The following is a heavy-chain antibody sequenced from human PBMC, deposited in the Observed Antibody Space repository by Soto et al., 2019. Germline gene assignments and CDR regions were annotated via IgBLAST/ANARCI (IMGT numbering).Heavy chain of an antibody. CDR1: GFTFSSYG. Sequence: GGSLRLSCAASGFTFSSYGMHWVRQAPGKGLEWVAVIWYDGSNKYYADSVKGRFTISRDNSKNTLYLQMNSLRAEDTAVYYCAREDRYDYIWGSYRHPHFDYWGQGTLVTVSS. CDR2: IWYDGSNK. CDR3: AREDRYDYIWGSYRHPHFDY. D-gene: IGHD3-16*02. J-gene: IGHJ4*02. V-gene: IGHV3-33*01.